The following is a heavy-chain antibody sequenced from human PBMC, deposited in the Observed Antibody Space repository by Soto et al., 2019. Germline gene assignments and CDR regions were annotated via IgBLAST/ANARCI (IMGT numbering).Heavy chain of an antibody. CDR3: ARDGTMIVVVTDYYYYYGMDV. CDR2: IIPIFGTA. D-gene: IGHD3-22*01. J-gene: IGHJ6*02. CDR1: GGTFSSYA. V-gene: IGHV1-69*12. Sequence: QVQLVQSGAEVKKPGSSVKVSCKASGGTFSSYAISWVRQAPGQGLEWMGGIIPIFGTANYAQKFQGRVTITADESTSTAYMELSSLRSEDTAVYYCARDGTMIVVVTDYYYYYGMDVWGQGTTVTVSS.